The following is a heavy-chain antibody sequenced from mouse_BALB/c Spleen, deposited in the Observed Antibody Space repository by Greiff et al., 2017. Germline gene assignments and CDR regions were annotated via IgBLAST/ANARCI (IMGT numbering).Heavy chain of an antibody. CDR2: IWAGGST. D-gene: IGHD2-10*01. CDR3: ARDPYYGNYGGFAY. Sequence: VKLQESGPGLVAPSQSLSITCTVSGFSLTSYGVHWVRQPPGKGLEWLGVIWAGGSTNYNSALMSRLSISKDNSKSQVFLKMNSLQTDDTAMYYCARDPYYGNYGGFAYWGQGTLVTVSA. CDR1: GFSLTSYG. V-gene: IGHV2-9*02. J-gene: IGHJ3*01.